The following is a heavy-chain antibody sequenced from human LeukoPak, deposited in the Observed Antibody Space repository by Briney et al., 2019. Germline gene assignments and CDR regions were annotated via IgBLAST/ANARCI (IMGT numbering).Heavy chain of an antibody. J-gene: IGHJ4*02. CDR3: AGVWFGESFFDY. CDR2: ISGSGGST. V-gene: IGHV3-23*01. CDR1: GFTFSSYA. D-gene: IGHD3-10*01. Sequence: GGSLRPSCAASGFTFSSYAMSWVRQAPGKGLEWVSAISGSGGSTYYADSVKGRFTISRDNSKNTLYLQMNSLRAEDTAVYYCAGVWFGESFFDYWGQGTLVTVSS.